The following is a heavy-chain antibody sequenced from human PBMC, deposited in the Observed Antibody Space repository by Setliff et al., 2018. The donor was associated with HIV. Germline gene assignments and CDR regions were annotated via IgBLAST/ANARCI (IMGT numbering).Heavy chain of an antibody. Sequence: SETLSLTCTVSGDSIGYYYWSWIRQPAGRGLEWMGRIHTSGSTTYNPSLTSRVTLSVDTSKNQFFLKLTSLSAADTAVYYCARDRIEVVVDGPHDVFDVWGRGATVTVSS. J-gene: IGHJ3*01. V-gene: IGHV4-4*07. CDR1: GDSIGYYY. D-gene: IGHD2-15*01. CDR2: IHTSGST. CDR3: ARDRIEVVVDGPHDVFDV.